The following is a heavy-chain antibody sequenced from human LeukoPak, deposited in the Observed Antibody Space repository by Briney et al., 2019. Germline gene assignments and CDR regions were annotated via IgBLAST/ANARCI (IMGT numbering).Heavy chain of an antibody. V-gene: IGHV4-59*12. CDR3: ARGPGAWMQLWTRYYFDY. CDR2: IYGSGYT. D-gene: IGHD5-18*01. J-gene: IGHJ4*02. CDR1: GGSISGWY. Sequence: PSETLSLTCTVSGGSISGWYWSWIRQPPGRGLEWIGYIYGSGYTNYNPSLKSRVTISVDTSKNQFSLKLSSVTAADTAVYYCARGPGAWMQLWTRYYFDYWGQGTLVTVSS.